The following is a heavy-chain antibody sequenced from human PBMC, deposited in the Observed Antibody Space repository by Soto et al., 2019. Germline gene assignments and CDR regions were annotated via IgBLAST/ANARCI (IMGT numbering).Heavy chain of an antibody. Sequence: GGSLRLSCAASRFTFSSYEMHWVRQAPGKGLEWVSYISSSGSTVYYADSVKGRFTISRDNTRNSLYLQMNSLRDEDTALYYCVRYCSTTLCNGVATRIFDYWGHGTLVTVSS. CDR2: ISSSGSTV. J-gene: IGHJ4*01. D-gene: IGHD5-12*01. CDR1: RFTFSSYE. V-gene: IGHV3-48*03. CDR3: VRYCSTTLCNGVATRIFDY.